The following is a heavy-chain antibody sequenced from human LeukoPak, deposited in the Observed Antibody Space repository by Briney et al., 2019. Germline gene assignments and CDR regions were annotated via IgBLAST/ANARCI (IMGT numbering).Heavy chain of an antibody. D-gene: IGHD6-19*01. V-gene: IGHV4-59*01. CDR2: IYYSGST. J-gene: IGHJ4*02. CDR3: ARGAGTGGSPHFDY. CDR1: GGSISSYY. Sequence: PSETLSLTCTVSGGSISSYYWSWIRQPPGKGLEWIGYIYYSGSTNYNPSLKSRVTISVDTSKNQFSLKLSSVTAADTAVYYCARGAGTGGSPHFDYWGQGTLVTVSS.